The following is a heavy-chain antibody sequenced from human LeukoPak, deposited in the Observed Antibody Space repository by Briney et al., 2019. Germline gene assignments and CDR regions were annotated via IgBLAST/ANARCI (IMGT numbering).Heavy chain of an antibody. CDR2: INSDGSST. V-gene: IGHV3-74*01. CDR3: ARALGSSSWYWYFDL. CDR1: GFTFSSYW. J-gene: IGHJ2*01. Sequence: GGSLRLSCAASGFTFSSYWMHWVRQAPGKGLVWVSRINSDGSSTSYADSVKGRFTISRDNAKNTLYLQMNSQKAEYTAVYYCARALGSSSWYWYFDLWGRGTLVTVSS. D-gene: IGHD6-13*01.